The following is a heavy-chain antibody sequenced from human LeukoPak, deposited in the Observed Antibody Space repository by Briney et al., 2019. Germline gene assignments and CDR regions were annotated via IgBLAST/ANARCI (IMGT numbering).Heavy chain of an antibody. Sequence: GGSLRLSCAASGFTFSDHYMDWVRQAPGKGLEWVGRTRNKANSYTTEYAASVKGRFTISRDDSKNSLYLQMNSLKTEDTAVYYCARDIGGDYGYYSDYWGQGTLVTVSS. V-gene: IGHV3-72*01. CDR3: ARDIGGDYGYYSDY. CDR2: TRNKANSYTT. D-gene: IGHD4-17*01. CDR1: GFTFSDHY. J-gene: IGHJ4*02.